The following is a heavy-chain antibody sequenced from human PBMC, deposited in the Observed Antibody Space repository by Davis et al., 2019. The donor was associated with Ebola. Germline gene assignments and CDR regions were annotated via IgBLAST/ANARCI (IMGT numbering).Heavy chain of an antibody. V-gene: IGHV1-69*04. D-gene: IGHD6-13*01. CDR1: GGTFSSYA. CDR3: ARDLGAAAGTGGDY. J-gene: IGHJ4*02. CDR2: IIPMLGIA. Sequence: SVKVSCKASGGTFSSYAISWVRQAPGQGLEWMGRIIPMLGIANYAQKSQGRVTITADKSMSTAYMELSSLRSEDTAVYYCARDLGAAAGTGGDYWGQGTLVTVSS.